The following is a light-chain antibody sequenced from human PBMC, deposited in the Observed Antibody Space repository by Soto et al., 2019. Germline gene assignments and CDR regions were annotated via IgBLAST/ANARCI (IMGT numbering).Light chain of an antibody. J-gene: IGLJ1*01. CDR1: SSDVGGYNY. V-gene: IGLV2-14*01. CDR2: EVS. Sequence: QSVLTQPASVSGSPGQSITISCTGTSSDVGGYNYVSWYQQYPGKAPKLMIYEVSNRPSGVSNRFSGSKSGNTASLTISGLQAEDEADYYCGSYTSGSTPFVFGSGTKLTVL. CDR3: GSYTSGSTPFV.